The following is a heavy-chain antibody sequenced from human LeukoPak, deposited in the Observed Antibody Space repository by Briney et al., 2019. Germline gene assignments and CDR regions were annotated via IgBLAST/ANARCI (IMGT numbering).Heavy chain of an antibody. CDR3: AKDQNYDSSGYYYADAFDI. Sequence: GGSLRLSYAASGFTFSSYAMSWVRQAPGKGLEWVSAISGSGGSTYYADSVKGRFTISRDNSKNTLYLQMNSLRAEDTAVYYCAKDQNYDSSGYYYADAFDIWGQGTMVTVSS. D-gene: IGHD3-22*01. J-gene: IGHJ3*02. CDR1: GFTFSSYA. V-gene: IGHV3-23*01. CDR2: ISGSGGST.